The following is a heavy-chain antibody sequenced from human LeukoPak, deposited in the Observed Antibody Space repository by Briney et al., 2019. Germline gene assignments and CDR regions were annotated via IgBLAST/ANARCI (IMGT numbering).Heavy chain of an antibody. CDR2: IWYDGSNK. J-gene: IGHJ4*02. CDR3: ARAPTSYYYSDY. CDR1: GFTFSSYG. V-gene: IGHV3-33*01. Sequence: PGGSLRLSCAASGFTFSSYGMHWVRQAPGKGLEWVAVIWYDGSNKYYADSVKGRFTISRDNSKNTLYLQMNSLRAEDTAVYYCARAPTSYYYSDYWGQGTLVTVSS. D-gene: IGHD1-26*01.